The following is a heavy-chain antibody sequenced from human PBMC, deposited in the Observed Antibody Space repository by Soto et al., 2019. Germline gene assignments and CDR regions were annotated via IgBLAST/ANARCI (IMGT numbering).Heavy chain of an antibody. CDR2: IYSGGST. Sequence: HGCSLRLSCAASGETVCSTYMTLARKAPGKGLEWVSVIYSGGSTYYADSVKGRFTISRDNSKNTLYLQMNSLRAEDTAVYYCASSLDPIAVAGLDYWGQGTLVTVSS. V-gene: IGHV3-66*01. J-gene: IGHJ4*02. D-gene: IGHD6-19*01. CDR1: GETVCSTY. CDR3: ASSLDPIAVAGLDY.